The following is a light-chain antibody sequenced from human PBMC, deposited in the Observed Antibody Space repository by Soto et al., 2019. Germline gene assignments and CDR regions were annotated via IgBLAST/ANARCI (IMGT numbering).Light chain of an antibody. CDR2: GAS. V-gene: IGKV3D-15*01. J-gene: IGKJ4*01. Sequence: VLTQYTDIMYLSPGERSTLSFSSSRTVGRSYLAWYQQRPGQAPRLLIFGASTRATGIPATFSGSGSGTEFTLTISSLQSADFAVYYCQQYNNWPLTFGGGTKVDIK. CDR3: QQYNNWPLT. CDR1: RTVGRSY.